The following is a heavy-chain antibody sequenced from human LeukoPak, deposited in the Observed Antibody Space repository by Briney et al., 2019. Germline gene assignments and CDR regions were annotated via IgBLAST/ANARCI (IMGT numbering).Heavy chain of an antibody. V-gene: IGHV3-30-3*01. J-gene: IGHJ6*02. D-gene: IGHD3-3*01. CDR3: ARGPYYDFWSGYYVECYYYGMDV. CDR1: GFTFSSYA. Sequence: GGSLRLSCAASGFTFSSYAMHWVRQAPGKGLEWVAVISYDGSNKYYADSVKGRFTISRDNSKNTLYLQMNSLRAEDTAVYYCARGPYYDFWSGYYVECYYYGMDVWGQGTTVTVSS. CDR2: ISYDGSNK.